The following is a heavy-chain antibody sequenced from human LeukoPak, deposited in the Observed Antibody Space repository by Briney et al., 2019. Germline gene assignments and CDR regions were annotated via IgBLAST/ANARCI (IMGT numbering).Heavy chain of an antibody. CDR1: GYTFTSYG. V-gene: IGHV1-18*01. Sequence: ASVKVSCKASGYTFTSYGISWVRQAPGQGLEWMGWISAYNGNTNYAQKLQGRVTMTTDTSTSTAYMELRSLRSDDTAVYYCARVPNSYYYYYMDVWGKGITVTVSS. J-gene: IGHJ6*03. D-gene: IGHD5-24*01. CDR2: ISAYNGNT. CDR3: ARVPNSYYYYYMDV.